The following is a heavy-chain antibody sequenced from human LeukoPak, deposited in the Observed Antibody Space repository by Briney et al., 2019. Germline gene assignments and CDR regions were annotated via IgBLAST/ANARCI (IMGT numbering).Heavy chain of an antibody. CDR3: ARFHRFGELFSDY. J-gene: IGHJ4*02. D-gene: IGHD3-10*01. CDR2: IYPGDSDT. V-gene: IGHV5-51*01. Sequence: GESLKISFKGSGYSFTSYWIAWVRQMPGKGLEWMGIIYPGDSDTRYSPSFQGQVTISADKSIGTAYLQWSSLKASDTAMYYCARFHRFGELFSDYWGQGTLVTVSS. CDR1: GYSFTSYW.